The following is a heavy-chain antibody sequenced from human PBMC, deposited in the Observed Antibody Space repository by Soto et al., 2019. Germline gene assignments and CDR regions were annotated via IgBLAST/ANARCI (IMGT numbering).Heavy chain of an antibody. Sequence: QVQLVESGGGVVQPGRSLRLSCAASGFTFSTHAMHWVRQAPGKGLECVAIVSFDGSNKYYADSVEGRFTISRYNSKNTLYLQMSGLTPEDTAVYYCARDQTGITTTGGGRINHWSQGTLVTVSS. CDR1: GFTFSTHA. CDR2: VSFDGSNK. CDR3: ARDQTGITTTGGGRINH. J-gene: IGHJ5*02. D-gene: IGHD1-20*01. V-gene: IGHV3-30-3*01.